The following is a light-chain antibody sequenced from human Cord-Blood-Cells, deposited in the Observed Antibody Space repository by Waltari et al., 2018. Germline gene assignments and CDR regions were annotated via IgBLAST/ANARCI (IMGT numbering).Light chain of an antibody. J-gene: IGKJ2*03. Sequence: DIQMTQSPSSLSASVGDRVTITCRASQSISSYLNWYQQKPGKAPKLLIYAASSLQSGVPSRFSGSGSGTDFTLTISSLQPEDFATYDCQQSCSTPYSFGQGTKLEIK. V-gene: IGKV1-39*01. CDR1: QSISSY. CDR2: AAS. CDR3: QQSCSTPYS.